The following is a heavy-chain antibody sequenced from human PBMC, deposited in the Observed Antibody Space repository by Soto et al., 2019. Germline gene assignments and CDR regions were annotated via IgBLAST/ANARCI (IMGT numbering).Heavy chain of an antibody. V-gene: IGHV1-69*08. CDR1: ADTFTGYT. J-gene: IGHJ4*02. CDR3: ARSRGSYYTNFDS. Sequence: SVKVSCKASADTFTGYTVTWVRQAPGQGLEWVGRVIPILGASNFAQKFQGRVTISADKSADTAYMVLTGLTSEDTAVYYCARSRGSYYTNFDSWGQGTLVTAPQ. D-gene: IGHD3-10*01. CDR2: VIPILGAS.